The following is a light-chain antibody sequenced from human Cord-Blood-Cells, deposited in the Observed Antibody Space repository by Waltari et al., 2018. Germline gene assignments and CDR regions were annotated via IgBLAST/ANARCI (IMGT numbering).Light chain of an antibody. Sequence: QSALTQPASVSGSPGQSLTISCTGPSSDVGGYNYVSWYQQHPGKAPKLMIYDVMNRPSGVSNRFAGSKSGNTASLTISGLQAEDEADYYCSSYTSSSTWVFGGGTKLTVL. CDR2: DVM. J-gene: IGLJ3*02. CDR1: SSDVGGYNY. V-gene: IGLV2-14*01. CDR3: SSYTSSSTWV.